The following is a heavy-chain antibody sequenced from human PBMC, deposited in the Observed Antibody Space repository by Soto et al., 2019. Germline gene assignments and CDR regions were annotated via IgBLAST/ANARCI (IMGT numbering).Heavy chain of an antibody. D-gene: IGHD3-9*01. CDR3: ARETYFDWLFGGYFDY. Sequence: QVQLQESGPGLVKPSQTLSLTCTVSGGSISSGGYYWSWIRQHPGKGLEWIGYIYYSGSTYYNPSLKSRVTISVDTSKSQFSLKLSSVTAADTAVYYCARETYFDWLFGGYFDYWGQGTLVTVSS. CDR2: IYYSGST. CDR1: GGSISSGGYY. J-gene: IGHJ4*02. V-gene: IGHV4-31*03.